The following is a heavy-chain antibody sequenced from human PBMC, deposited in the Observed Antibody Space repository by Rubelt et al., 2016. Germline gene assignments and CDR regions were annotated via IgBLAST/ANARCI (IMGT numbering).Heavy chain of an antibody. CDR2: ISYDGAYK. Sequence: QVQLVESGGGVVQPGRSLRLSCAASGFTFSSYAMHWVRQAPGKGLEWVAAISYDGAYKYYADSVKGRFTISRDNSKNTLYLQMNSLRAEDTAVYYCATPRVSNGWYEDYWGQGTLVTVSS. J-gene: IGHJ4*02. D-gene: IGHD6-19*01. V-gene: IGHV3-30*04. CDR3: ATPRVSNGWYEDY. CDR1: GFTFSSYA.